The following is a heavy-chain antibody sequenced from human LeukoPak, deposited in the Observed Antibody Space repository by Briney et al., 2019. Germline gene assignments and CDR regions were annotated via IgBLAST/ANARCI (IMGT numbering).Heavy chain of an antibody. D-gene: IGHD2-15*01. CDR3: ARFHNSGGLFYPDDY. J-gene: IGHJ4*02. Sequence: SETLSLTCTVSGGSISGYYWSWIRQPAGKGLEWIGRIHATGNTIYNPSLKSRVTMSVDTSKNQFSLELKSVTAADAAVYYCARFHNSGGLFYPDDYWGQGTQVTVSS. CDR2: IHATGNT. CDR1: GGSISGYY. V-gene: IGHV4-4*07.